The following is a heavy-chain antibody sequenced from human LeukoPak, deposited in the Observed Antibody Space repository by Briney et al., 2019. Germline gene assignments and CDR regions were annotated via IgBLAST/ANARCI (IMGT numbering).Heavy chain of an antibody. CDR3: ARSGYCSSTSCYRREYYYYYYMDV. J-gene: IGHJ6*03. CDR1: GGSFSGYY. CDR2: INHSGST. Sequence: SETLSLTCAVYGGSFSGYYWSWIRQPPGRGLEWIGEINHSGSTNYNPSLKSRVTMSVDTSKNQFSLKLSSVTAADTAVYYCARSGYCSSTSCYRREYYYYYYMDVWGKGTTVTVSS. D-gene: IGHD2-2*02. V-gene: IGHV4-34*01.